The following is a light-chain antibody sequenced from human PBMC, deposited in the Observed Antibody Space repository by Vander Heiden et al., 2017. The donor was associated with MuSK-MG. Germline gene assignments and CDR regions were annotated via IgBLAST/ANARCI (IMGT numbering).Light chain of an antibody. CDR3: RQGTHWPYT. CDR2: KVS. CDR1: QSLVYSDGNTY. Sequence: DVVMTQSPPSLPVTLGQPASISCRSSQSLVYSDGNTYLNWFQQGPGQSPRRLIYKVSNRDSGVPARFSGTGSGTDFTLKISRVEAEDVGVYYCRQGTHWPYTFGQGTKLEI. V-gene: IGKV2-30*01. J-gene: IGKJ2*01.